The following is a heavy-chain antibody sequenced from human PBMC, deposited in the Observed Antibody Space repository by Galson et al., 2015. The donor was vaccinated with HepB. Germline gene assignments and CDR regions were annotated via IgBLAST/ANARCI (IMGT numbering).Heavy chain of an antibody. V-gene: IGHV7-4-1*02. CDR1: GYTFTSYA. Sequence: SVKVSCKASGYTFTSYAMNWVRQAPGQGLEWMGWINTNTGNPTYAQGFTGRFVFSLDTSVSTAYLQISSLKAEGTAVYYCARGGYCSGGSCRAEYFQHWGQGTLVTVSS. CDR3: ARGGYCSGGSCRAEYFQH. J-gene: IGHJ1*01. CDR2: INTNTGNP. D-gene: IGHD2-15*01.